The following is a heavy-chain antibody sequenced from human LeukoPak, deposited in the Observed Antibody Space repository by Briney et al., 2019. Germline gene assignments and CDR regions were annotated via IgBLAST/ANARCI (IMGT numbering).Heavy chain of an antibody. CDR1: GFTFSSYW. D-gene: IGHD3-10*01. V-gene: IGHV3-7*01. Sequence: GGSLRLSCAASGFTFSSYWMSWVRQAPGKGLEWVANIKQDGSEKYYVDSVKGRFTISRDNAKNSLYLQMNSLRAEDTAVYYCAPSRGTMVRGAELDYWGQGTLVTVSS. J-gene: IGHJ4*02. CDR2: IKQDGSEK. CDR3: APSRGTMVRGAELDY.